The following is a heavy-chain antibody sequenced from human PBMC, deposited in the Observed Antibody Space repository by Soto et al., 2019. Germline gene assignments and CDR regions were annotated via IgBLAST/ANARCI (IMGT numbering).Heavy chain of an antibody. Sequence: SGTLSLTCSVSGFAISRGYYWSWVRQPPGKGLEWIGSIYPSVSSYHNPSLATRLRLSIDTSKNQFTLNLTSVTAADTALYFCAREKVGTTFFDNWGQGIQVTVS. CDR3: AREKVGTTFFDN. V-gene: IGHV4-38-2*02. D-gene: IGHD1-1*01. CDR1: GFAISRGYY. CDR2: IYPSVSS. J-gene: IGHJ4*02.